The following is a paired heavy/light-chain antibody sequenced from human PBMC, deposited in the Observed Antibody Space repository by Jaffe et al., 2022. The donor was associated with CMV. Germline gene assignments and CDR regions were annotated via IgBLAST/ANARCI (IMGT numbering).Light chain of an antibody. CDR3: SSYTSSSTSVV. J-gene: IGLJ2*01. V-gene: IGLV2-14*03. CDR2: DVS. Sequence: QSALTQPASVSGSPGQSITISCTGTSSDVGGYNYVSWYQQHPGKAPKLMIYDVSNRPSGVSNRFSGSKSGNTASLTISGLQAEDEADYYCSSYTSSSTSVVFGGGTKLTVL. CDR1: SSDVGGYNY.
Heavy chain of an antibody. J-gene: IGHJ6*02. Sequence: QVQLVESGGGVVQPGRSLRLSCAASGFTFSSYGMHWVRQAPGKGLEWVAVIWYDGSNKYYADSVKGRFTISRDNSKNTLYLQMNSLRAEDTAVYYCARGLARVSEYYDFWSGYYYYGMDVWGQGTTVTVSS. CDR2: IWYDGSNK. D-gene: IGHD3-3*01. CDR3: ARGLARVSEYYDFWSGYYYYGMDV. CDR1: GFTFSSYG. V-gene: IGHV3-33*01.